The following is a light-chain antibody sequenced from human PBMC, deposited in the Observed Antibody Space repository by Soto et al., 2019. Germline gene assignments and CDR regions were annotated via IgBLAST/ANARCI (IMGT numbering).Light chain of an antibody. Sequence: EIVMTQSPATLSVSPGERATLSCRASESVSGNLAWYQQKLGQAPRLLIYGASTRATGIPARFSGSGSGTQFTLTISSLQSEDLAVYYCQQYHDWPQTFGQGTNVEI. J-gene: IGKJ1*01. CDR3: QQYHDWPQT. CDR2: GAS. CDR1: ESVSGN. V-gene: IGKV3-15*01.